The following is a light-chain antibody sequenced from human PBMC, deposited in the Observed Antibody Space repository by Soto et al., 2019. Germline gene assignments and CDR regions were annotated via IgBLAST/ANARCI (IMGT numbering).Light chain of an antibody. J-gene: IGKJ5*01. Sequence: EIVMSQSPATLAVAPGARVPLSCRASQRVSSNLAWYQQKPGQGPRLLIFRASLRATGIAARFSGSGSGTDFALTISSLEPEDFAVYYCQQRSNWPITVGQGTRLDI. CDR2: RAS. V-gene: IGKV3-11*01. CDR1: QRVSSN. CDR3: QQRSNWPIT.